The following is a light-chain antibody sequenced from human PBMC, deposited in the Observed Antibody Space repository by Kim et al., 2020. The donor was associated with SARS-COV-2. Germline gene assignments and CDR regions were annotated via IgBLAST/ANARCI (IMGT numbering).Light chain of an antibody. V-gene: IGKV3-20*01. J-gene: IGKJ1*01. Sequence: PGVRATLSCRASQSLSSNYLAWYQQKLGQAPRLLIYAASSRATGVPDRFSGSGSWTDFTLTISRLEPEDFAVYYCHQYGSSPRGAFGQGTKVDIK. CDR2: AAS. CDR1: QSLSSNY. CDR3: HQYGSSPRGA.